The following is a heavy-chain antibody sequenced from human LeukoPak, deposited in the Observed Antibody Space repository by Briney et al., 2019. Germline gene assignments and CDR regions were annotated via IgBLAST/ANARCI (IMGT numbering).Heavy chain of an antibody. D-gene: IGHD4-17*01. CDR3: AKSYGDYGSLFDY. J-gene: IGHJ4*02. CDR2: VSGSGGST. V-gene: IGHV3-23*01. CDR1: GFTFSGYG. Sequence: GGSLRLSCAASGFTFSGYGMSWVRQTPGKGLEWVTAVSGSGGSTNYADSVRGRFTISRDNSKNTLYLQMNSLRAEDTAVYYCAKSYGDYGSLFDYWGQGTLVTVSS.